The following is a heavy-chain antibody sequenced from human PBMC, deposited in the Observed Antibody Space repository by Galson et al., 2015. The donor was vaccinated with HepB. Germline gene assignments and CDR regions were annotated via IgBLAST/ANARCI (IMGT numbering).Heavy chain of an antibody. CDR2: ISGSGGST. CDR3: AKEGVVVAATPDYYYYYYMDV. Sequence: SLRLSCAASGFTFSRYAMSWVRQAPGKGLEWVSAISGSGGSTYYADSVKGRFTISRDNSKNTLYLQMNSLRAEDTAVYYCAKEGVVVAATPDYYYYYYMDVWGKGTTVTVSS. J-gene: IGHJ6*03. CDR1: GFTFSRYA. D-gene: IGHD2-15*01. V-gene: IGHV3-23*01.